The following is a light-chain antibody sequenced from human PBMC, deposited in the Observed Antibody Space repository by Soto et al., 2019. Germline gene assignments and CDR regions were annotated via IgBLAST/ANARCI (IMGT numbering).Light chain of an antibody. CDR3: CSSGGSPTYV. Sequence: QSVGTHPASVSCSPRQSITTSCTGTSSNVGSYKLVSWYQQHPGKAPKLMIFEVNKRPSGVSNRFSGSKSGNTASLTISGLKVEDEADYYCCSSGGSPTYVFGTGAKVTVL. CDR1: SSNVGSYKL. CDR2: EVN. V-gene: IGLV2-23*02. J-gene: IGLJ1*01.